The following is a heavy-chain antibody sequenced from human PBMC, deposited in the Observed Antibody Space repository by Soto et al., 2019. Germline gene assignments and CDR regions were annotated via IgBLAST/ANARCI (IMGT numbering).Heavy chain of an antibody. CDR3: ASFPIYDYGYDDDY. Sequence: PGGSLRLSCAASGFTFRRYAMSWVRQAPGKGLEWVSTISGNGDTTYYKDSVKGRFTISRDNSKNTLYLQMNSLRAEDTAVYFCASFPIYDYGYDDDYWGQGTLVTVSS. J-gene: IGHJ4*02. CDR2: ISGNGDTT. V-gene: IGHV3-23*01. D-gene: IGHD4-17*01. CDR1: GFTFRRYA.